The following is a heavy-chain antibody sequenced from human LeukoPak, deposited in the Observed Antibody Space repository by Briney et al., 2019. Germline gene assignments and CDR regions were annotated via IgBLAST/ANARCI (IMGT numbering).Heavy chain of an antibody. V-gene: IGHV1-46*01. D-gene: IGHD3-3*01. CDR1: GYTFTSYY. J-gene: IGHJ4*02. CDR3: ARNFGVVIGDYFDY. CDR2: IYPSGGST. Sequence: ASVKVSCKASGYTFTSYYMHWVRQAPGQGLEWMGIIYPSGGSTIYAQKFLGRVTMTRDTSTSTVYMELSSLRSEDTAVYYCARNFGVVIGDYFDYWGQGTLVTVSS.